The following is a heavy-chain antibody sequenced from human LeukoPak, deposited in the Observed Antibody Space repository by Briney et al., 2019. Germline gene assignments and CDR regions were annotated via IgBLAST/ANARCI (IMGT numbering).Heavy chain of an antibody. J-gene: IGHJ6*02. D-gene: IGHD6-13*01. V-gene: IGHV1-46*01. CDR3: ARDQDAAAGTATGGYYYYGMDV. Sequence: GASVKVSCKASGYTFTSYYMHWARQAPGQGLEWMGIINPSGGSTSYAQKFQGRVTMTRDTSTSTVYMELSSLRSEDTAVYYCARDQDAAAGTATGGYYYYGMDVWGQGTTVTVSS. CDR1: GYTFTSYY. CDR2: INPSGGST.